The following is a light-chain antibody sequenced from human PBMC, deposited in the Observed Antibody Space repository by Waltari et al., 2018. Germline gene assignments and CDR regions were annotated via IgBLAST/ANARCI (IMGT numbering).Light chain of an antibody. CDR3: QSADSSGTHVI. CDR1: TLPKQY. V-gene: IGLV3-25*03. CDR2: NIS. Sequence: SFNLTQPPSLSVSPGQTASITCPGNTLPKQYAYLYQQKPGQAPVLIMYNISEKASGIPVRFSGSRSGTTVTLTIIGVQAEDEADYYCQSADSSGTHVIFGGGTKLTVL. J-gene: IGLJ2*01.